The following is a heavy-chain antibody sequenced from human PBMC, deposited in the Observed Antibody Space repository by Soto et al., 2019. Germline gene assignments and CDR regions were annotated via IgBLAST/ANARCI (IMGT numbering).Heavy chain of an antibody. V-gene: IGHV3-48*03. Sequence: GGSLRLSCAASGFTFSSYEMNWVRQAPGKGLEWVSYISSSGRTIYYTDSVKGRFTISRDNAKNSLYLQLNSLRVEDTALFYCTRGTQQRHLDYWGQGTLVTVSS. CDR3: TRGTQQRHLDY. J-gene: IGHJ4*02. CDR2: ISSSGRTI. D-gene: IGHD6-13*01. CDR1: GFTFSSYE.